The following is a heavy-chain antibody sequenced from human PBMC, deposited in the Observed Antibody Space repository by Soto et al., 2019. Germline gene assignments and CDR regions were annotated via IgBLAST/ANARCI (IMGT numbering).Heavy chain of an antibody. CDR3: AKGLGSSDAFDI. CDR1: GFTFSSYW. Sequence: GGSLRLSCAASGFTFSSYWMHWVRQAPGKGLEWVSAISGSGGSTYYADSVKGRFTISRDNSKNTLYLQMNSLRAEDTAVYYCAKGLGSSDAFDIWGQGTMVTVSS. J-gene: IGHJ3*02. CDR2: ISGSGGST. D-gene: IGHD1-26*01. V-gene: IGHV3-23*01.